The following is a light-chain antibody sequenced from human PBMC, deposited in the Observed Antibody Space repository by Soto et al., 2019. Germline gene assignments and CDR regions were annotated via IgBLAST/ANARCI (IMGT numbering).Light chain of an antibody. V-gene: IGKV1-12*02. CDR2: AAS. J-gene: IGKJ4*01. CDR1: QDIGGW. CDR3: QQANSFRS. Sequence: DIQMNQSPSFVSAAVADRVTITCRASQDIGGWLAWYQHKPGKAPKLLIYAASSLQSGVPSRFRGSGSGTHFTLTISSLQPEDFATYYCQQANSFRSFGGGTKIEVK.